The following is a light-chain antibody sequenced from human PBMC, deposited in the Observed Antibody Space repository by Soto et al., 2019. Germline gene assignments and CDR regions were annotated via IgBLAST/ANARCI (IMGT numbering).Light chain of an antibody. V-gene: IGKV1-39*01. J-gene: IGKJ3*01. Sequence: DIQMTQSPSSLSASVGDRVTITCRASQSISSYLNWYQHKPGKAPKLLIYAASSLQSGVPSRFSGSGSGTDFTLTISRLQPEDFATYYCLQSYRTLLTFGPGTKVDIK. CDR2: AAS. CDR3: LQSYRTLLT. CDR1: QSISSY.